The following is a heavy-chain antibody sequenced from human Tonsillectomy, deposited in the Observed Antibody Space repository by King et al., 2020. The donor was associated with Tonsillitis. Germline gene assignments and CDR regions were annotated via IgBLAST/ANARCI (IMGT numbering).Heavy chain of an antibody. Sequence: VQLQESGPGLVKPSETLSLTCTVSGGSISNYYWSWIRQPPGKGLEWIGYIYYNGITNYNPSLKSRLTISVDTSRNQFSLKLKAVTAADTAISYCARHQKYVSGSTTLDYWGQGTLVTVSS. J-gene: IGHJ4*02. CDR3: ARHQKYVSGSTTLDY. CDR2: IYYNGIT. CDR1: GGSISNYY. V-gene: IGHV4-59*08. D-gene: IGHD6-13*01.